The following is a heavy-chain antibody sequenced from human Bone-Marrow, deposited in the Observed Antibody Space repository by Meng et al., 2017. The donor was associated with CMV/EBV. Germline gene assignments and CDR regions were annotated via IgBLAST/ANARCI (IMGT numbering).Heavy chain of an antibody. V-gene: IGHV1-46*01. CDR1: GYTFTSYY. D-gene: IGHD2-15*01. Sequence: ASVKVSCKASGYTFTSYYMHWVRQAPGQGLEWMGIINPSGGSTSYAQKFQGRVTMIRDTSTSTVYMELSSPRSEDTAVYYCARDLVVAAQGDYYYYGMDVWGQGTTVTVSS. CDR2: INPSGGST. J-gene: IGHJ6*02. CDR3: ARDLVVAAQGDYYYYGMDV.